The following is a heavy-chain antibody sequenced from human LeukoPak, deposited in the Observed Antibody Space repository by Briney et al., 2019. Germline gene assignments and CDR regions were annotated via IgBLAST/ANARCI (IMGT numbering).Heavy chain of an antibody. Sequence: LRLSCAASGFTFSSYEMNWIRQPPGKGLEWIGEINHSGSTNYNPSLKSRVTISVDTSKNQFSLKLSSVTAADTAVYYCARVGTRFHNDAFDIWGQGTMVTVSS. D-gene: IGHD1-1*01. CDR1: GFTFSSYE. J-gene: IGHJ3*02. CDR3: ARVGTRFHNDAFDI. V-gene: IGHV4-34*01. CDR2: INHSGST.